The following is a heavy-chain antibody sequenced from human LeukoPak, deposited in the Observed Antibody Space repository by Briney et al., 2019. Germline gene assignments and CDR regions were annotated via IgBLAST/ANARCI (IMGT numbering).Heavy chain of an antibody. Sequence: GASVKVSCKASGYTFTGYYMHWVRQAPGQGLEWMGWINPSGGSTSYAQKFQGRVTMTRDMSTSTVHMELSSLRSEDTAVYYCATATYYSNRDYWGQGTLVTVSS. D-gene: IGHD4-11*01. CDR1: GYTFTGYY. CDR2: INPSGGST. V-gene: IGHV1-46*01. CDR3: ATATYYSNRDY. J-gene: IGHJ4*02.